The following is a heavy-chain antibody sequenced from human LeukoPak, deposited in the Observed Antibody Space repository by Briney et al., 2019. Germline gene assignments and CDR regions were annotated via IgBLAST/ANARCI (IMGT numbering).Heavy chain of an antibody. CDR2: TYTGGNS. CDR1: GFTVSSIH. V-gene: IGHV3-53*01. D-gene: IGHD3-22*01. Sequence: GGSLRLSCAASGFTVSSIHMVWVRQAPGKGLEWVSVTYTGGNSYYADSVKGGFIISRDISKSTLYLQMNSLRAEDSALYYCARGGRGSAAVVAPRSFDIWGQGTMVIVSS. J-gene: IGHJ3*02. CDR3: ARGGRGSAAVVAPRSFDI.